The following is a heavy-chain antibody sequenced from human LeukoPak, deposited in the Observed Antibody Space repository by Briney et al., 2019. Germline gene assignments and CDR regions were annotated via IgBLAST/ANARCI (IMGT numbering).Heavy chain of an antibody. J-gene: IGHJ6*02. V-gene: IGHV3-33*01. Sequence: PRGSLRLSCAASGFTFSNYGMHWVRQAPGKGLEWVAVIGYDGSNKYYADSVKGRFTISRDNSKNTLYLQMNSLRAEDTAMYYCAREKFGVVSYGMDVWGQGTTVTVSS. D-gene: IGHD3-3*01. CDR2: IGYDGSNK. CDR3: AREKFGVVSYGMDV. CDR1: GFTFSNYG.